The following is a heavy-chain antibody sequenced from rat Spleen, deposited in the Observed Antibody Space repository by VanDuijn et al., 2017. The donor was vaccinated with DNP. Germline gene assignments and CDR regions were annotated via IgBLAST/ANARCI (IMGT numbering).Heavy chain of an antibody. D-gene: IGHD1-4*01. V-gene: IGHV3-1*01. CDR2: ISYSGST. J-gene: IGHJ2*01. Sequence: EVQLQESGPGLVKPSLSLSLTCSVTGYSITSNYWAWIRKFPGNKIEWMGYISYSGSTSYNPSLKSRISITRNTSKNQFFLQLNSVTTEDTATYYCARWTTGFDYWVQGVMVTVSS. CDR1: GYSITSNY. CDR3: ARWTTGFDY.